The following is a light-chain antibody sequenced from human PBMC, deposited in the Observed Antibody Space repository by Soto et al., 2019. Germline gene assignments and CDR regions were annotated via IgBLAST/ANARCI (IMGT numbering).Light chain of an antibody. Sequence: QSALTQPASVSGSPGQSITISCTGTSSDAGSYNLASWYQQHPGKAPKLMIYEVSKRPSGVSNRFSGSKSGNTASLTISGLQAEDEADYYCCSYAGSRVFGTGTKLTVL. CDR2: EVS. CDR1: SSDAGSYNL. V-gene: IGLV2-23*02. CDR3: CSYAGSRV. J-gene: IGLJ1*01.